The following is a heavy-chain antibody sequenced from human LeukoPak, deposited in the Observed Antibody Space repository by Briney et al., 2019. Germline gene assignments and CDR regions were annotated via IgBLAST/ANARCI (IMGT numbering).Heavy chain of an antibody. CDR2: IYYSGST. CDR1: GGSISSSSYY. Sequence: SETLSLTCTVSGGSISSSSYYWGWIRQPPGKGLEWIGSIYYSGSTYYNPSLKSRVTISVDTSKNQFSLKLSSVTAADTAVYYCARLAAAARKYYFDYWGQGTLVTVSS. D-gene: IGHD6-13*01. CDR3: ARLAAAARKYYFDY. V-gene: IGHV4-39*07. J-gene: IGHJ4*02.